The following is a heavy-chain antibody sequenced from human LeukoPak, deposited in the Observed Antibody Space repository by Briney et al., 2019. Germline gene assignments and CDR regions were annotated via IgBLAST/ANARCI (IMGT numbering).Heavy chain of an antibody. D-gene: IGHD3-22*01. CDR1: GGSISSYY. CDR2: IYTRGST. J-gene: IGHJ4*02. CDR3: AGEGHYYDSSGYYYGGEDY. Sequence: ETLSLTCTVSGGSISSYYWSWIRQPAGKGLEWIGRIYTRGSTNYNPSLKSRVTMSVDASKNQFSLKLSSVTAADTAVYYCAGEGHYYDSSGYYYGGEDYWGQGTLVTVSS. V-gene: IGHV4-4*07.